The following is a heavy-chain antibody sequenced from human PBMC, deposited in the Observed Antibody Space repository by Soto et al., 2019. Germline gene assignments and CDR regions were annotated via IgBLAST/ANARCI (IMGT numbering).Heavy chain of an antibody. D-gene: IGHD4-4*01. V-gene: IGHV3-30*18. J-gene: IGHJ6*02. Sequence: QVQLVESGGGVVQPGRSLRLSCAASGFTFSSYGMHWVRQAPGKGLEWVAVISYDGSNKYYADSVKGRFTISRDNSKNTLYLQMNSLRAEDTAVYYCAKPYSNRPHPYYYGMDVWGQGTTVTVSS. CDR2: ISYDGSNK. CDR1: GFTFSSYG. CDR3: AKPYSNRPHPYYYGMDV.